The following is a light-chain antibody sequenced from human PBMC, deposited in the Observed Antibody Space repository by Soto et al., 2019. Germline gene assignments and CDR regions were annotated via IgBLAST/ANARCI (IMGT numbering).Light chain of an antibody. V-gene: IGKV3-20*01. CDR3: QQYFSSPRYT. CDR2: SAS. Sequence: EIVLTQSPGTLSLSPGERATLSCRASQSINSAYLAWYQQQPAQAPRLLIYSASNRASGIPDRLSGSGSGTDFTLTISRREPDDIAVYYCQQYFSSPRYTFGQGTKLEIK. J-gene: IGKJ2*01. CDR1: QSINSAY.